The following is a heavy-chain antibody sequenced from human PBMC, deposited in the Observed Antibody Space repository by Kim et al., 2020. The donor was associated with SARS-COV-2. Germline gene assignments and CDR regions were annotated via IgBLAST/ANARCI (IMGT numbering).Heavy chain of an antibody. V-gene: IGHV3-23*01. J-gene: IGHJ4*02. Sequence: YADSVKGRFTISRDNSKNTLYLQMNSLRAEDTAVYYCAKSPIAAAGTGDYWGQGTLVTVSS. D-gene: IGHD6-13*01. CDR3: AKSPIAAAGTGDY.